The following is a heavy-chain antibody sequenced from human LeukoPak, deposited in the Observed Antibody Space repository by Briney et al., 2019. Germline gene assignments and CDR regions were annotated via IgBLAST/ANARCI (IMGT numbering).Heavy chain of an antibody. D-gene: IGHD3-16*01. V-gene: IGHV1-18*01. J-gene: IGHJ6*04. CDR2: VSAYNANT. Sequence: ASVKVSSTASVYTFSTYGICWGRQGPGQGVERMGWVSAYNANTNCAQELQGRVTMTTDTSTSTASMGLRSLRPDDTAVWSWAGGLLGYGMVVWGERTTGTVSS. CDR1: VYTFSTYG. CDR3: AGGLLGYGMVV.